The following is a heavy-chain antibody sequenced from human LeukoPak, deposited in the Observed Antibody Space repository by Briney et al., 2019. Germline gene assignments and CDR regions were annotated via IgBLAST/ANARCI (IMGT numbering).Heavy chain of an antibody. CDR2: IYFSGTT. D-gene: IGHD2-8*02. J-gene: IGHJ5*02. CDR1: GGSISSSSYY. Sequence: AETLSLTCTVCGGSISSSSYYWGWIRQPPGKGLEWIGSIYFSGTTYYNPSLQSRVTISVDTAKNHFSLKLSSVTAADTATYYCARDAHCTGIACYYPYNWFDPWGQGTLVTVSS. V-gene: IGHV4-39*07. CDR3: ARDAHCTGIACYYPYNWFDP.